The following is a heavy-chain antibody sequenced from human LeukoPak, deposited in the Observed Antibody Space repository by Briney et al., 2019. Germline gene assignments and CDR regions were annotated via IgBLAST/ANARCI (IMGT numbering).Heavy chain of an antibody. J-gene: IGHJ5*02. CDR3: ARSEQQLVPNWFDP. CDR1: GYSISSSSYY. Sequence: PSETLSLTCTVSGYSISSSSYYWGWLRQPPGKGLEWIGSIYYSGSTYYNPSLKSRVTISVDTSKNQFSLKLSSVTAADTAVYYCARSEQQLVPNWFDPWGQGTLVTVSS. CDR2: IYYSGST. V-gene: IGHV4-39*07. D-gene: IGHD6-13*01.